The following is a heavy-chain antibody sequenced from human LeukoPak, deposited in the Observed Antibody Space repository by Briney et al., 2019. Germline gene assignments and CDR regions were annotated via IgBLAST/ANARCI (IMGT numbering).Heavy chain of an antibody. CDR3: ARETAYYYDSSGYCLDY. CDR2: IWYDGSNK. CDR1: GFTFSSYG. J-gene: IGHJ4*02. V-gene: IGHV3-33*01. Sequence: GRPLRLSCAASGFTFSSYGMHWVRQAPGKGLEWVAVIWYDGSNKYYADSVKGRFTISRDNSKNTLYLQMNSLRAEDTAVYYCARETAYYYDSSGYCLDYWGQGTLVTVSS. D-gene: IGHD3-22*01.